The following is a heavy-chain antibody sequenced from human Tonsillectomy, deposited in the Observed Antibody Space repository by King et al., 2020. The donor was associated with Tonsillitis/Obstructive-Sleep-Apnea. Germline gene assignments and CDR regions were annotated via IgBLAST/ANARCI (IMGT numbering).Heavy chain of an antibody. CDR2: IYYSGTT. J-gene: IGHJ6*03. CDR3: VRHLEDGYGNYYYYMDV. D-gene: IGHD5-18*01. CDR1: VGSISNRSYY. V-gene: IGHV4-39*01. Sequence: QLQESGPGLVKPSETLSLTCTVSVGSISNRSYYWGWVRQPPGKGLEWIGTIYYSGTTYYNPSLKSRVTISVDTSKNQFSVKLHSVTASDTAVYYNVRHLEDGYGNYYYYMDVWGEGTTVTVSS.